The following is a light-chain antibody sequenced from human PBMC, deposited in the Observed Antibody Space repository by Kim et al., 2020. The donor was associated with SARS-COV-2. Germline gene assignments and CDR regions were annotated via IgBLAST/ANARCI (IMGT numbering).Light chain of an antibody. CDR1: QSVTYS. Sequence: FPPGERATPYGRASQSVTYSLAWYKQKPGQAPRPVIYDTSKRATGIPARFSGSGSGKEFTLTISSLEPEDSAVYFCQQRTSWLWAFGQGTKVDIK. V-gene: IGKV3-11*01. CDR3: QQRTSWLWA. CDR2: DTS. J-gene: IGKJ1*01.